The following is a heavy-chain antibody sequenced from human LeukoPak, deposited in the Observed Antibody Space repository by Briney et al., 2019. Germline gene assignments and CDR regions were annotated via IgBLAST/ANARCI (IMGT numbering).Heavy chain of an antibody. D-gene: IGHD1-26*01. CDR1: GGSISSGSYY. CDR2: IYTSGST. CDR3: ARDRDSGSYYMDV. Sequence: SETLSLTCTVSGGSISSGSYYWSWIRQPAGKGLEWIGRIYTSGSTNYNPSLKSRVTISVDTSKNQFSLKLSSVTAADTAVYYCARDRDSGSYYMDVWGKGTTVTVSS. V-gene: IGHV4-61*02. J-gene: IGHJ6*03.